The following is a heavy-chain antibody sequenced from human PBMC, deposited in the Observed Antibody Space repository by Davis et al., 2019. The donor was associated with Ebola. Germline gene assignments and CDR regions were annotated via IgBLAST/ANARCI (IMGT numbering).Heavy chain of an antibody. V-gene: IGHV3-30-3*01. CDR1: GFTFSSYA. CDR2: ISYDGSNK. J-gene: IGHJ4*02. CDR3: ARGGVCSRTDCYTRLDY. D-gene: IGHD2-2*02. Sequence: PGGSLRLSCAASGFTFSSYAMHWVRQAPGKGLEWVAVISYDGSNKYYADSVKGRSTISRDNSKNTLYLQMNSLRAEDTAVYYCARGGVCSRTDCYTRLDYWGQGTLVTVSS.